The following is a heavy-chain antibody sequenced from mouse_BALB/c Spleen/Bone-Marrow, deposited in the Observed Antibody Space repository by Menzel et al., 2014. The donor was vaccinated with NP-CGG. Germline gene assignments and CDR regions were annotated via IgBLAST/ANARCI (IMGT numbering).Heavy chain of an antibody. D-gene: IGHD1-1*01. CDR1: GFTFSDYY. V-gene: IGHV5-4*02. CDR2: ISDGGSYT. Sequence: EVMLVESGGGLVKPGGSLKLSCAASGFTFSDYYMYWVRQTPEKRLEWVATISDGGSYTYYPDSVKGRFTISRDNAKNNLYLQMSSLKSEDTAMYYCVRGLYGSSYTYAMDYLGQGTSVTVSS. CDR3: VRGLYGSSYTYAMDY. J-gene: IGHJ4*01.